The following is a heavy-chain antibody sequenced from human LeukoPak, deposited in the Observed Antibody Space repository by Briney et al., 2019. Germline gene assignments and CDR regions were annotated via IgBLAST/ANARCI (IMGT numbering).Heavy chain of an antibody. D-gene: IGHD3-10*01. J-gene: IGHJ6*02. CDR1: GFTFSSYW. CDR3: ARDPNGSGSLYYYYGMDV. Sequence: GGSLRLSCAASGFTFSSYWMNWVRQAPGKGLVWVSRIASDGSSTTYADSVKGRFSIPRDNAKNTLYLQMNSLRVEDTAVYYCARDPNGSGSLYYYYGMDVWGQGTTVTVSS. CDR2: IASDGSST. V-gene: IGHV3-74*01.